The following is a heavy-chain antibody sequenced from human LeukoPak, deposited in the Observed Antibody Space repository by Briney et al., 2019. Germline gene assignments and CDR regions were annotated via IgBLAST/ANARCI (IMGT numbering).Heavy chain of an antibody. J-gene: IGHJ4*02. CDR1: GFTFSSYA. CDR3: ATVDFWSGSSTSGPLWY. CDR2: ISGSGGTT. Sequence: GGSLRLSCAASGFTFSSYAMSWVRQAPGKGLEWVSAISGSGGTTNYADSVKGRFTISRDNPKNTLYLQMNSLRAEDTAVYYCATVDFWSGSSTSGPLWYWGQGTLVTVSS. D-gene: IGHD3-3*01. V-gene: IGHV3-23*01.